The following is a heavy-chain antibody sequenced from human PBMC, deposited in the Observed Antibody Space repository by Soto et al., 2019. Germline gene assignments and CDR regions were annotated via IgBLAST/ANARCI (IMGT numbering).Heavy chain of an antibody. V-gene: IGHV1-69*13. D-gene: IGHD3-22*01. CDR2: IIPIFGTA. CDR1: GGTFSSYA. Sequence: SVKVSCKASGGTFSSYAISWVRQAPGQGLEWMGGIIPIFGTANYAQKFQGRVTITADESTSTAYMELSSLRSEDTAVYYCARGDRSGYYYKLFHFDYWGQGTLVTVSS. CDR3: ARGDRSGYYYKLFHFDY. J-gene: IGHJ4*02.